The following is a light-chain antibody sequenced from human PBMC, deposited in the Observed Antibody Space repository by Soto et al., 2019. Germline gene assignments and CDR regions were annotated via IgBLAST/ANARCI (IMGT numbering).Light chain of an antibody. CDR1: QSISTW. V-gene: IGKV1-5*03. CDR2: KAS. CDR3: QQYNICPYA. Sequence: DIQMTQSPSTLSASVGDRVTITCRASQSISTWLAWYQQKPGKAPKLLIYKASSLESGVPSRFSGSGSGTEFPLTISSLQPEDFATFYCQQYNICPYAFGQGTKLEIK. J-gene: IGKJ2*01.